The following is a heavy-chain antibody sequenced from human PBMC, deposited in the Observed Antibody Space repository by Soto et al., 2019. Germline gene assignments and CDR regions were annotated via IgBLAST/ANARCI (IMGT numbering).Heavy chain of an antibody. V-gene: IGHV4-39*01. Sequence: SETLSLTCTVSGGSISSSSYYWGWIRQPPGKGLEWIGSIYYSGSTYYNPSLKSRVTISVDTSNNQFSLKLSSVTAADTAVYYCASRYGSCLAYWGQGTLVPGSS. CDR3: ASRYGSCLAY. CDR2: IYYSGST. J-gene: IGHJ4*02. CDR1: GGSISSSSYY. D-gene: IGHD5-18*01.